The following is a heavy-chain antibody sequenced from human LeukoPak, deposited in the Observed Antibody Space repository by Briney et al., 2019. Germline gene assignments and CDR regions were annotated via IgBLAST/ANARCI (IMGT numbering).Heavy chain of an antibody. CDR1: GGSISSYY. V-gene: IGHV4-4*07. D-gene: IGHD3-22*01. CDR3: ARDPNYYDSSGYYYYYYYGMDV. Sequence: SETLSLTCTVSGGSISSYYWSWIRQPAGKGLEWIGRIYTSGSTNYNPSLKSRVTMSVDTSKNQFSLKLSSVTAADTAVYYCARDPNYYDSSGYYYYYYYGMDVWGQGTTVTVSS. J-gene: IGHJ6*02. CDR2: IYTSGST.